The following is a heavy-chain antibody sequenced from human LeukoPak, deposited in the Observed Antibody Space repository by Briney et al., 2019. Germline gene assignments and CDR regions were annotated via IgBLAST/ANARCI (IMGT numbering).Heavy chain of an antibody. Sequence: GGSLRLSCAASGITFSSYGMSWVRQAPGKGLEWVSSISSTGGTTYYADSVKGRFTISRDNSKNTLYLQMNSLRAEDTAVYYCAKDLHVLATPRRAYYYYYMDVWGKGTTVTISS. CDR2: ISSTGGTT. D-gene: IGHD5-12*01. CDR1: GITFSSYG. CDR3: AKDLHVLATPRRAYYYYYMDV. V-gene: IGHV3-23*01. J-gene: IGHJ6*03.